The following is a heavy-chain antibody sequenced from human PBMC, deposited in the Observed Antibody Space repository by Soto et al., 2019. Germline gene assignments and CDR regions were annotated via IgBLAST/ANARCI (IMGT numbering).Heavy chain of an antibody. D-gene: IGHD2-2*01. V-gene: IGHV4-31*03. J-gene: IGHJ6*02. Sequence: PSETLSLTCTVSGGSISSGGYYWSWIRQHPGKGLEWIGYIYYSGSTYYNPSLKSRVTISVDTSKNQFSLKLSSVTAADTAVYYCASDTPVVPAAMGGYYYYGMDVWGQGTTVTVSS. CDR3: ASDTPVVPAAMGGYYYYGMDV. CDR1: GGSISSGGYY. CDR2: IYYSGST.